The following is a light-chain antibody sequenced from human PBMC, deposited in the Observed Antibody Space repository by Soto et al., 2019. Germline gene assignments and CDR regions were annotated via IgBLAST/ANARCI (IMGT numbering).Light chain of an antibody. CDR3: QQYDNLPYT. CDR2: DTS. V-gene: IGKV1-33*01. CDR1: QDISNY. Sequence: DIQMTQSPSSLSASVGDRVTITCQASQDISNYLNWYQQKPGKAPKLLIYDTSNLETGVPSRFSGRGSGTDFTFTISSLQPEDVATYYCQQYDNLPYTFGQGTKLDIK. J-gene: IGKJ2*01.